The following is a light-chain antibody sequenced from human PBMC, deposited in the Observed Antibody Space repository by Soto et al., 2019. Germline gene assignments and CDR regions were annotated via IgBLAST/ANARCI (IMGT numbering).Light chain of an antibody. J-gene: IGLJ1*01. V-gene: IGLV2-14*01. CDR3: TSYTSSSTLDV. CDR1: SSDVGGYNY. CDR2: EVS. Sequence: QSVLTQPASVSGSPGQSITISCTGTSSDVGGYNYVSWYQQHPGKAPKLIIYEVSNRPSGLPNRFFGYKSGNTASLTISGLQAEDEAEYYCTSYTSSSTLDVFGTGTKLTVL.